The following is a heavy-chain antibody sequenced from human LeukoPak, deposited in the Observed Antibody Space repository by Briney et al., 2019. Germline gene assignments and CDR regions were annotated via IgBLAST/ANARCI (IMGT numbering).Heavy chain of an antibody. CDR2: ISGSGGST. D-gene: IGHD3-22*01. Sequence: GGSLRLSCAASGFTFASYVMRWVRQAPGKGLEWVSTISGSGGSTHYADSVKGRFTISRDNSKNTLFLQMNSLRAEDTAIYYCEKGSASSGGRYSMDVWGQGTTVTVSS. J-gene: IGHJ6*02. CDR1: GFTFASYV. V-gene: IGHV3-23*01. CDR3: EKGSASSGGRYSMDV.